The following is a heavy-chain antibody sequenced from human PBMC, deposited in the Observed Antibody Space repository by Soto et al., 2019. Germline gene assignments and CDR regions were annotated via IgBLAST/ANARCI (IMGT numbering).Heavy chain of an antibody. CDR3: ARRFLEQLAPWTSYYFDY. CDR2: IYYSGST. V-gene: IGHV4-39*01. CDR1: GGSISSSSYY. J-gene: IGHJ4*02. Sequence: SETLSLTCTVSGGSISSSSYYWGWIRQPPGKGLEWIGSIYYSGSTYYNPSLKSRVTISVDTSKNQFSLKLSSVTAADTAVYYCARRFLEQLAPWTSYYFDYWGQGTLVTVSS. D-gene: IGHD6-6*01.